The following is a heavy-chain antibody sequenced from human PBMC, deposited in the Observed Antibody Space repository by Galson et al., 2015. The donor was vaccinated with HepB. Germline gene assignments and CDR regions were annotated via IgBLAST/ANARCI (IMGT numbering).Heavy chain of an antibody. V-gene: IGHV1-69*04. CDR3: ARDTSEIDYYYGMDV. CDR1: GGTFSSHT. Sequence: SVKVSCKASGGTFSSHTISWVRQAPGQGLEWMGRIIPILGIANYAQKFQGRVTITADKSTSTAYMELSSLRSEDTAVYYCARDTSEIDYYYGMDVWGQGTTVTVSS. CDR2: IIPILGIA. J-gene: IGHJ6*02. D-gene: IGHD5-24*01.